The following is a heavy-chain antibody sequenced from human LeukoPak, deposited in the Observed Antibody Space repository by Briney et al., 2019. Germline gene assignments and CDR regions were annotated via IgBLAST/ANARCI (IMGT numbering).Heavy chain of an antibody. Sequence: GASVKVSCKASGYTFTGYYMHWVRQAPGQGLEWMGWINPNSGGTNYAQKFQGRVTMTRDTSISTAYMELNRLRSDDTAVYYCARDGGYELNNWFDPWGQGTLVTVSS. D-gene: IGHD5-12*01. V-gene: IGHV1-2*02. J-gene: IGHJ5*02. CDR1: GYTFTGYY. CDR3: ARDGGYELNNWFDP. CDR2: INPNSGGT.